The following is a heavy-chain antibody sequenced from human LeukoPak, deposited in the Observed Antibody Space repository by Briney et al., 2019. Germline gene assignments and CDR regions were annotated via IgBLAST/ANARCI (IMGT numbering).Heavy chain of an antibody. Sequence: SVKVSCKASGGTFRTFAISWVRQAPGQGLEWMGGIIPIFGIPDSAQKFQGRLTITADASTTTAYMERSSLRSDDTAIYYCGLSGNYYYYYMDVWGKGTTVTISS. V-gene: IGHV1-69*13. D-gene: IGHD6-25*01. J-gene: IGHJ6*03. CDR2: IIPIFGIP. CDR1: GGTFRTFA. CDR3: GLSGNYYYYYMDV.